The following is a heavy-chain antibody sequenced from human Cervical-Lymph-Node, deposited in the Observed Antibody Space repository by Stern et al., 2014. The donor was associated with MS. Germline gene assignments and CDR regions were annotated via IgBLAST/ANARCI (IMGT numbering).Heavy chain of an antibody. J-gene: IGHJ4*02. V-gene: IGHV2-5*02. CDR3: AHRQGVHAPFDF. CDR1: GFSLTTSGVA. CDR2: IYWDDDK. D-gene: IGHD3-16*01. Sequence: QITLKESGPTLVKPTQTLTLTCTFSGFSLTTSGVAVGWIRQPPGKALEWLALIYWDDDKWYSSSLKSRLTITKDTSKNQVVLIVTSMDPEDTATYYCAHRQGVHAPFDFWGQGTLVTVSS.